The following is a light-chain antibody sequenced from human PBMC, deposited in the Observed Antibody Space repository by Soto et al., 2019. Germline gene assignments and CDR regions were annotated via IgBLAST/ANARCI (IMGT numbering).Light chain of an antibody. CDR1: QSISSW. J-gene: IGKJ3*01. Sequence: DIQMTQSPSTLSASVGDRVTITCRASQSISSWLAWYQQKPRKAPKLLIYKASSLESGVPSRFSGSGSGTEFTLTISSLQPDDFATYHCQQYNSSPLTFGPGT. CDR3: QQYNSSPLT. CDR2: KAS. V-gene: IGKV1-5*03.